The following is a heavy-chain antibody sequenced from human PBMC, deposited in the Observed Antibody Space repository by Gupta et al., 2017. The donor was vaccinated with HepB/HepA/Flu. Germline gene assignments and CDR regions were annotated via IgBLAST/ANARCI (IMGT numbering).Heavy chain of an antibody. J-gene: IGHJ5*02. D-gene: IGHD1-26*01. CDR2: IRSKANSYTK. CDR1: GFVFTDST. V-gene: IGHV3-73*02. CDR3: TRLPIVGATSGEDWFDP. Sequence: ELQLVASGGGLGQPGGSLKLSCAASGFVFTDSTMHLVRQASGKGLEWVGRIRSKANSYTKEYAASVKGRFTISRDDSKNTAYLQMHSLKTEDTAVYYCTRLPIVGATSGEDWFDPWGQGTLFTVSS.